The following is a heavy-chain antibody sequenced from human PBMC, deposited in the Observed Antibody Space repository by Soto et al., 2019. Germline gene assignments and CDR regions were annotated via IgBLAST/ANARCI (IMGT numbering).Heavy chain of an antibody. CDR3: AKDRDYGDRYDGMDV. J-gene: IGHJ6*02. D-gene: IGHD4-17*01. CDR2: ISYDGSNK. V-gene: IGHV3-30*18. CDR1: GFACNPHA. Sequence: PGGSLRLSCAASGFACNPHAMDWVRQAPGKGLEWVAVISYDGSNKYYADSVKGRFTISRDNSKNTLYLQMNSLRAEDTAVYYCAKDRDYGDRYDGMDVWGQGTTVTVSS.